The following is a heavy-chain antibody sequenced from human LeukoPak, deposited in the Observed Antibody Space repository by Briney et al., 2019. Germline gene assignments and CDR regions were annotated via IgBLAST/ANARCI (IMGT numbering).Heavy chain of an antibody. V-gene: IGHV1-69*13. D-gene: IGHD3-22*01. CDR3: ARDNSSGYYPLLYGMDV. CDR2: IIPIFGTA. Sequence: ASVKVSCKASGGTFSSYAISWVRQAPGQGLEWMGGIIPIFGTANYAQKFQGRVTTTADESTSTAYMELSSLRSEDTAVYYCARDNSSGYYPLLYGMDVWGQGTTVTVSS. CDR1: GGTFSSYA. J-gene: IGHJ6*02.